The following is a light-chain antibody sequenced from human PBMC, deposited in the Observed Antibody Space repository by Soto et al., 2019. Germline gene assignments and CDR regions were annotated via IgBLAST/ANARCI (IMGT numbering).Light chain of an antibody. CDR2: MNN. CDR3: ATWDVTLSAV. CDR1: NSNIGSKD. Sequence: QSALTQPPSVSGTPGQRVTISCSGSNSNIGSKDVYWYQQFPGLAPKLLISMNNKRPSGVPARFSGSKAGTSASLAISGLRSEDEAHYYCATWDVTLSAVFGGGTKLTVL. V-gene: IGLV1-47*01. J-gene: IGLJ3*02.